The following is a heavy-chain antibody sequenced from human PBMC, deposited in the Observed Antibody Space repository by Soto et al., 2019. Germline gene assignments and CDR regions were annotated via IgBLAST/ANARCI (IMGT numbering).Heavy chain of an antibody. Sequence: QVQLVQSGAEVKKPGASVTVSCKASGYTFTTYGVSWVRQAPGQGLEWLGWINGYNGNAKYAENLQGRVSMTTDTSPSTAYMELRRRRSDDTAVYYCARMGDVPYYYYGMDVWGQGTTVTVSS. D-gene: IGHD3-16*01. CDR2: INGYNGNA. CDR1: GYTFTTYG. V-gene: IGHV1-18*01. J-gene: IGHJ6*02. CDR3: ARMGDVPYYYYGMDV.